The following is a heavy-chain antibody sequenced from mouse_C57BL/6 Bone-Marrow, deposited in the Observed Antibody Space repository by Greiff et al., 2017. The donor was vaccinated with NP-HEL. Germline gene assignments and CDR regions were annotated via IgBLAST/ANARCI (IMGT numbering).Heavy chain of an antibody. V-gene: IGHV1-7*01. CDR1: GYTFTSYW. J-gene: IGHJ4*01. CDR3: ARYRASTGTRAMDY. Sequence: QVQLQQSGAELAKPGASVKLSCKASGYTFTSYWMHWVKQRPGQGLEWIGYINPSSGYTKYNQKFKDKATLTVDKSSSTAYMQLSSLTYEDSAVDYCARYRASTGTRAMDYWGQGTSVTVSS. CDR2: INPSSGYT. D-gene: IGHD4-1*02.